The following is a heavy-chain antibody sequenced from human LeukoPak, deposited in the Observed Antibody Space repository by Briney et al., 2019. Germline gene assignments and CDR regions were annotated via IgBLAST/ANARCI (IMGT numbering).Heavy chain of an antibody. J-gene: IGHJ4*02. CDR3: AKDPTYYYGSGSYSY. Sequence: GRSLRLSCAASGFTFSSYGMHWVRQAPGKGLEWVAVIWYDGSNKYYADSVKGRFTISRDNSKNTLYLQMNSLRAEDTAVYYCAKDPTYYYGSGSYSYWGQGTLVTVSS. CDR2: IWYDGSNK. V-gene: IGHV3-33*06. CDR1: GFTFSSYG. D-gene: IGHD3-10*01.